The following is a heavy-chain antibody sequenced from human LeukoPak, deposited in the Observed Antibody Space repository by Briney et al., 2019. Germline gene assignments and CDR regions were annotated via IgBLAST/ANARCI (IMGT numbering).Heavy chain of an antibody. D-gene: IGHD3-9*01. CDR3: ARDTYDILTGYWGGFDY. V-gene: IGHV4-61*02. Sequence: SETLSLTCTVSGGSISSGSYYWSWIRQPAGKGLEWIGRIYTSGSTNYNPSPKSRVTISVDTSKNQFSLKLSSVTAADTAVYYCARDTYDILTGYWGGFDYWGQGTLVTVSS. CDR1: GGSISSGSYY. J-gene: IGHJ4*02. CDR2: IYTSGST.